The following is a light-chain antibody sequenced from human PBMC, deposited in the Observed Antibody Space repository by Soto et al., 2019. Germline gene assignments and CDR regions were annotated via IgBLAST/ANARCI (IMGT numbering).Light chain of an antibody. CDR2: KAS. V-gene: IGKV1-5*03. CDR1: QSITTW. Sequence: DSQMTQSPSTLSASVGDRVTITCRASQSITTWLAWYQQKPGKAPKILIPKASNLQSGVPSRFSASGSGTEFTLTINSLQPDDFATYYCQQYDSYPLTFGGGTQVEIK. J-gene: IGKJ4*01. CDR3: QQYDSYPLT.